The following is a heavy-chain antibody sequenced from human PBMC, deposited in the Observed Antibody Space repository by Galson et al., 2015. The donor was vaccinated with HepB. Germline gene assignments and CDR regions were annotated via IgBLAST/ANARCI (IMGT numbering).Heavy chain of an antibody. CDR2: ISYDGSNK. CDR1: GFTFSSYG. CDR3: AKGDIVVVPAAIF. D-gene: IGHD2-2*01. V-gene: IGHV3-30*18. J-gene: IGHJ4*02. Sequence: SLRLSCAASGFTFSSYGMHWVRQAPGKGLEWVAVISYDGSNKYYADSVKGRFTISRDNSKNTLYLQMNSLRAEDTAVYYCAKGDIVVVPAAIFWGQGTLVTVSS.